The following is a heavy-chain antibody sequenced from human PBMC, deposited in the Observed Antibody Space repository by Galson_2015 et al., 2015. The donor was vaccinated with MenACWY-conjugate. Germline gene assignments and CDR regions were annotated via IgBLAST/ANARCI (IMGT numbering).Heavy chain of an antibody. V-gene: IGHV1-46*01. Sequence: SVKVSCKASGYTFREYYMQWVRQAPGQGLEWLGVINPSGTFTSYAQKFQGRITMTGDSSTSTVFMELNGLRSDDTAMYYCTREAIVGVPGFDFWGQGTRVTVSS. CDR3: TREAIVGVPGFDF. J-gene: IGHJ4*02. CDR1: GYTFREYY. CDR2: INPSGTFT. D-gene: IGHD1-26*01.